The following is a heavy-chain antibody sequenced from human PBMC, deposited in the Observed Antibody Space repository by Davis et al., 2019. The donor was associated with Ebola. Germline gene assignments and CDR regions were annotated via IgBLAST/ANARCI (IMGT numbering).Heavy chain of an antibody. Sequence: MPSETLSLTCTVSGGSVSSYYWSWIWQPPGKGLEWIGYIYYSGSTNYNPSLKSRVTISVDTSKNQFSLKLSSVTAADTAVYYCARQGSMTTGTRGWFDPWGQGTLVTVSS. CDR3: ARQGSMTTGTRGWFDP. CDR1: GGSVSSYY. CDR2: IYYSGST. V-gene: IGHV4-59*08. D-gene: IGHD4-11*01. J-gene: IGHJ5*02.